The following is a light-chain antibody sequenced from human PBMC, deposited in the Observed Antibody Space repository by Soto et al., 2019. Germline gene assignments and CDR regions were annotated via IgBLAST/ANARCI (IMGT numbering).Light chain of an antibody. Sequence: EIVMTQSPATLSVSPGERATLSCWASQSVNIYLAWYQQKPGQAPRLLIFGASSRATGIPARFSGSGSGTEFTLTISSLQSEDFAVYYCQQYKNWPPITFGQGTRLEIK. CDR2: GAS. CDR3: QQYKNWPPIT. V-gene: IGKV3D-15*01. J-gene: IGKJ5*01. CDR1: QSVNIY.